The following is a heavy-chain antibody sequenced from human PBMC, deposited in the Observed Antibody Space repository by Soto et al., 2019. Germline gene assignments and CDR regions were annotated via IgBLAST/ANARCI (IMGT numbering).Heavy chain of an antibody. V-gene: IGHV3-23*01. CDR2: ISGSGGST. CDR1: GFTFSSYA. CDR3: ANYGSGSYKGY. D-gene: IGHD3-10*01. J-gene: IGHJ4*02. Sequence: GGSLRLSCAASGFTFSSYAMSWVRQAPGKGLEWVSAISGSGGSTYYADSVKGRFTISRDNSKNTLYLQMNSLRAEDTAVYYCANYGSGSYKGYWGQGTLVTVSS.